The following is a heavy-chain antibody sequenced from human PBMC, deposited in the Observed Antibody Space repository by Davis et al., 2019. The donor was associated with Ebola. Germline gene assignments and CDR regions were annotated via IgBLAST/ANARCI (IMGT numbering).Heavy chain of an antibody. Sequence: PGGSLRLSCAASGFTFSYVWMTWVRQAPGKGLEWIGRIKSKADGGTAEYAAPVKGRFTISRGDSKNMVYLQMESLKIEDTAVYYCSTVEDWGQGTVVAVSS. J-gene: IGHJ4*02. V-gene: IGHV3-15*01. CDR2: IKSKADGGTA. CDR1: GFTFSYVW. D-gene: IGHD1-1*01. CDR3: STVED.